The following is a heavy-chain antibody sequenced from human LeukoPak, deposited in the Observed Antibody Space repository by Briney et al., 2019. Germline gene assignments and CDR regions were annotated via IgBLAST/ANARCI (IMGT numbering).Heavy chain of an antibody. J-gene: IGHJ4*02. D-gene: IGHD4/OR15-4a*01. V-gene: IGHV3-7*05. Sequence: GGSLRLSCAASGFTFSSYWMGWVRQAPGKGLEWVANIKQEGSEEVYVDSVKGRFTISRDNAKNSLFLQMNTLRAEDTAVYYCARGSGANLYTYSFAFWGQGTLVTVSS. CDR3: ARGSGANLYTYSFAF. CDR2: IKQEGSEE. CDR1: GFTFSSYW.